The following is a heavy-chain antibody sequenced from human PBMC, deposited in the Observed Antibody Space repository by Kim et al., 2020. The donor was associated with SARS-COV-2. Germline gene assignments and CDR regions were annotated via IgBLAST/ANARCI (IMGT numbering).Heavy chain of an antibody. CDR2: VYSSGST. J-gene: IGHJ6*03. D-gene: IGHD2-2*01. Sequence: SETLSLTCTVSGASVTSDSWSWVRQAPGKGLEWIGYVYSSGSTVYNPSLKSRVTLAVDTSKNQVSLKLTSVTAVDTAMYFCVRRPKVVASYGVVYMDVWG. CDR3: VRRPKVVASYGVVYMDV. V-gene: IGHV4-59*08. CDR1: GASVTSDS.